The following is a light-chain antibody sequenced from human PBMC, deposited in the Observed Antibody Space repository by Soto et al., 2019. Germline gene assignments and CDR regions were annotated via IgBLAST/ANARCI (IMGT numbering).Light chain of an antibody. CDR2: AAS. CDR3: QQYNSYPPT. V-gene: IGKV1-16*01. Sequence: DIQMTQSPSSLSASVGDRVTITCRASQGISNSLAWFQQKPGKAPKSLIYAASSLQSGVPSTFSASRSGTDITATIACLRPEGFATYYCQQYNSYPPTVGPGTKVDIK. CDR1: QGISNS. J-gene: IGKJ3*01.